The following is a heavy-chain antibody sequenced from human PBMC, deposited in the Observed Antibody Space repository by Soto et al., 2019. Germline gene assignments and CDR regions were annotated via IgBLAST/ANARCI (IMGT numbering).Heavy chain of an antibody. CDR2: IFYSGST. V-gene: IGHV4-59*08. CDR1: GGSISNYY. Sequence: SETLSLTCTVSGGSISNYYWSWIRQPPGKGLEWIGHIFYSGSTNYNFSLESRVTISIEISKNQFSLSLRSVTPADTAVYYCARQLGYCSGGTCLFDSWGQGALVTVSS. D-gene: IGHD2-15*01. CDR3: ARQLGYCSGGTCLFDS. J-gene: IGHJ4*02.